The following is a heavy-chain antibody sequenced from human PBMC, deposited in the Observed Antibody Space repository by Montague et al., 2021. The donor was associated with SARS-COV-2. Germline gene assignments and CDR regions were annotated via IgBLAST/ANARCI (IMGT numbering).Heavy chain of an antibody. J-gene: IGHJ3*02. Sequence: CAISGDSVSSKSVAWNWIRQSLSRGLEWLGRTYYRSKWDSDYAEXFKRRLVITPDTSKNQVSLQLNSVIPEDTAAYFCASSGITLTGLDAFDIWGQGTMVTVSS. CDR1: GDSVSSKSVA. D-gene: IGHD3-9*01. CDR3: ASSGITLTGLDAFDI. V-gene: IGHV6-1*01. CDR2: TYYRSKWDS.